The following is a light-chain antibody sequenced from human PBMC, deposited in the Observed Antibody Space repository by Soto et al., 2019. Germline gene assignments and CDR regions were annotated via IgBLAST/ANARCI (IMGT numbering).Light chain of an antibody. CDR2: GNS. CDR1: SSNIGAGYD. Sequence: QAVVTQPPSVSGAPGQRVTISCTGSSSNIGAGYDVHWYQQLPGTAPKLLIYGNSNRPSGVPDRFSGSKSGTSASLAITGPLAEDEADYYCYSYDSSLSGSVFGRGTKLTVL. CDR3: YSYDSSLSGSV. V-gene: IGLV1-40*01. J-gene: IGLJ3*02.